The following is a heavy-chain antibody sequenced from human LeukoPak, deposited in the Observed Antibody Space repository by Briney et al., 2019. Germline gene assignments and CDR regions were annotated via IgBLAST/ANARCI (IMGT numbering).Heavy chain of an antibody. CDR1: GFTFSSYG. CDR2: ISWNSGSI. V-gene: IGHV3-9*01. D-gene: IGHD6-13*01. CDR3: AKDGEPGIAAAGTGYYYYGMDV. Sequence: PGRSLRLSCAASGFTFSSYGMHWVRQAPGKGLEWVSGISWNSGSIGYADSVKDRFTISRDNAKNSLYLQMNSLRAEDTALYYCAKDGEPGIAAAGTGYYYYGMDVWGQGTTVTVSS. J-gene: IGHJ6*02.